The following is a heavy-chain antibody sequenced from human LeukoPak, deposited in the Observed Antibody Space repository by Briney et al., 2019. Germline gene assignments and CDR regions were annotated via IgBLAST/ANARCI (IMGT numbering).Heavy chain of an antibody. V-gene: IGHV4-59*12. J-gene: IGHJ4*02. CDR1: GGSISSYY. CDR3: ARDSMVRGVIHDY. D-gene: IGHD3-10*01. CDR2: IYYSGST. Sequence: PAETLSLTCTVSGGSISSYYWSWIRQPPGKGLEWIGYIYYSGSTNYNPSLTSRVTISVDTSKNQFSLKLSSVTAADTAVYYCARDSMVRGVIHDYWGQGTLVTVSS.